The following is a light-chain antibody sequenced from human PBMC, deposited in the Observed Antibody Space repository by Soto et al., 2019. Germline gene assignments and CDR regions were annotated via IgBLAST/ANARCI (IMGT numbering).Light chain of an antibody. CDR3: QQRSNWPT. V-gene: IGKV3-11*01. CDR2: DAS. Sequence: EIVLTQSPATLSLSPGERATLSCRASQSVSSYLAWYQQKPGQAPRLLIYDASNTATGIPARFSGSGSGTAFTLTISSLEPEDFAVYYCQQRSNWPTFGGGTKVEIK. J-gene: IGKJ4*01. CDR1: QSVSSY.